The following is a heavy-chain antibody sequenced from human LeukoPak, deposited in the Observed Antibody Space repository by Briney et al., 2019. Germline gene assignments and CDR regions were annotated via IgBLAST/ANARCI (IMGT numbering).Heavy chain of an antibody. CDR2: ISGTNDNT. D-gene: IGHD4-17*01. Sequence: GGSLRLSCAASGFIFSSYAMSWVRQAPGKGLEWVSTISGTNDNTYYADSVKDRFTISRDNSKNTLSLQMNSLRAEDTAVYYCAKGRGTSVTSAANYWGQGTLVTVSS. CDR1: GFIFSSYA. V-gene: IGHV3-23*01. J-gene: IGHJ4*02. CDR3: AKGRGTSVTSAANY.